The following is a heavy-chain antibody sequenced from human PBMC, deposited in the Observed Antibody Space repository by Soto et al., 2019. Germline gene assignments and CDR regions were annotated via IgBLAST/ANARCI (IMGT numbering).Heavy chain of an antibody. V-gene: IGHV1-2*02. CDR2: INPNHGGT. J-gene: IGHJ4*02. Sequence: QVHLVQSGAEMRKPGASVKVSCKASGYTFTGYYLHWVRQAPGQGLEWMGWINPNHGGTVYAQKFQAVVTMTRDTSINTAYLDLSRLRPDDTAVYYCARGQDFDFLTGYSTGDPSFDYWGQGTLVTVSS. CDR3: ARGQDFDFLTGYSTGDPSFDY. CDR1: GYTFTGYY. D-gene: IGHD3-9*01.